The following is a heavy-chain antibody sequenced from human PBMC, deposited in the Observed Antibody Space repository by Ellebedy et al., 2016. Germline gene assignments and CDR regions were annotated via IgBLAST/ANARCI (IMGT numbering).Heavy chain of an antibody. CDR2: IYWDDDK. CDR3: AHKNFGDYGGDVFHI. J-gene: IGHJ3*02. CDR1: GFSLSTSGVG. Sequence: SGPTLVKPTQTLTLTCTFSGFSLSTSGVGVGWIRQPPGEALEWLGIIYWDDDKRYSPSLKSRLTITRDTSKSQVVLTMTNMDAVDTATYYCAHKNFGDYGGDVFHIWGQGTMVTVSS. V-gene: IGHV2-5*02. D-gene: IGHD4-17*01.